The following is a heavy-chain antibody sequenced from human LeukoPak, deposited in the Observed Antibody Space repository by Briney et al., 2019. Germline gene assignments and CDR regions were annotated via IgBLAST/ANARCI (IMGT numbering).Heavy chain of an antibody. CDR2: IYYSGST. V-gene: IGHV4-31*03. CDR1: GGSFSSGDYY. D-gene: IGHD3-22*01. Sequence: AQTLSLTCTVSGGSFSSGDYYWSWMRPHTGMGLVAFVWIYYSGSTYYNPSLKSRVTISVYTSKNQFSLKLSSVTAADMAVYYCARAPPQYYDSRSYYFDSWGQGTLVTVSS. CDR3: ARAPPQYYDSRSYYFDS. J-gene: IGHJ4*02.